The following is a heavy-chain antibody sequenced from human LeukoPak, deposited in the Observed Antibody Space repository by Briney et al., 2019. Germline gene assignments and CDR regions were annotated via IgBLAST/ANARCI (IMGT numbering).Heavy chain of an antibody. CDR1: GFTFSSYW. J-gene: IGHJ2*01. V-gene: IGHV3-74*01. CDR2: INTDGSST. Sequence: GGSLRLSCAASGFTFSSYWMHWVRQAPGKGLVWVSRINTDGSSTSSADSVKGRITISRDNAMNTLYLQMNSLTAEDTAVYYCARDSSVAGSDFDLWGRGTLVTVSS. D-gene: IGHD6-19*01. CDR3: ARDSSVAGSDFDL.